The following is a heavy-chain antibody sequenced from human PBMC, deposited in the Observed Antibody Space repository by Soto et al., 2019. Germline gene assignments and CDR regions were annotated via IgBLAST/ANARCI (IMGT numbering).Heavy chain of an antibody. CDR1: GFTFSSYA. Sequence: PGGSLRLSCAASGFTFSSYAMSWVRQAPGKGLEWVAVIWYDGSNKYYADSVKGRFTISRDNSKNTLYLQMNSLRAEDTAVYYCARENSSGWYRSAYFDYWGQGTLVTVSS. CDR2: IWYDGSNK. V-gene: IGHV3-33*08. J-gene: IGHJ4*02. D-gene: IGHD6-19*01. CDR3: ARENSSGWYRSAYFDY.